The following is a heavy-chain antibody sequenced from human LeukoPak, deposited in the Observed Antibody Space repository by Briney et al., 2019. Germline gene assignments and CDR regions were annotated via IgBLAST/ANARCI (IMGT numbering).Heavy chain of an antibody. CDR3: TTSSGWYAHYYYGMDV. CDR1: GFTFSNAW. D-gene: IGHD6-19*01. V-gene: IGHV3-15*01. CDR2: IKSKTDAGTT. J-gene: IGHJ6*02. Sequence: PGGSLRLSCAASGFTFSNAWMSWVRQAPGKGLEWVGRIKSKTDAGTTDYAAPEKGRFTISRDDSKNTLYLQMNSLKTEDTAVYYCTTSSGWYAHYYYGMDVWGQGTTVTVSS.